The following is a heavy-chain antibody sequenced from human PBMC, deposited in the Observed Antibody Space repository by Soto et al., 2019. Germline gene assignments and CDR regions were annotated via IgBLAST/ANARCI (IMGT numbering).Heavy chain of an antibody. CDR1: GGTFSSYA. CDR2: IIPIFGPA. V-gene: IGHV1-69*06. CDR3: ASGVTIFGVVIINYYYGMDV. Sequence: SVKVSCKASGGTFSSYAISWVRQAPGQGLEWMGGIIPIFGPANYAQKFQGRVTITADKSTSTAYMELSSLGSEDTAVYYCASGVTIFGVVIINYYYGMDVWGQGTTVTVSS. D-gene: IGHD3-3*01. J-gene: IGHJ6*02.